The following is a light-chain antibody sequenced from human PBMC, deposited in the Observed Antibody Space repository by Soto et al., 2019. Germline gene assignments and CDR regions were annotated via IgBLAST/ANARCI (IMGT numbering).Light chain of an antibody. CDR1: SCNIGSHT. J-gene: IGLJ2*01. CDR3: AAWDDSLNGVV. V-gene: IGLV1-44*01. Sequence: QSVLTQPPSASGTPGQTIAISCSGGSCNIGSHTVNWYQQLPATEPTLLIYSNTQRPSGVPDRFSVSKSVTSASLAISGLQSEYEGDYYCAAWDDSLNGVVFGGGTQLTVL. CDR2: SNT.